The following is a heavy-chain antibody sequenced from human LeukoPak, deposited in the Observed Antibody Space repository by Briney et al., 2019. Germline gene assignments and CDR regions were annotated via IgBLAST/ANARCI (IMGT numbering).Heavy chain of an antibody. J-gene: IGHJ4*02. D-gene: IGHD6-13*01. Sequence: ASVHVSCKPSGYTFTSYDIKWVRPAAGQGLEWMGWMNPNSGNTGYAQKFQGRVTMTRNTSISTAYMELSSLRSEDAAVYYCARGAAAGTVDYWGQGTLVTVSS. CDR3: ARGAAAGTVDY. CDR2: MNPNSGNT. CDR1: GYTFTSYD. V-gene: IGHV1-8*01.